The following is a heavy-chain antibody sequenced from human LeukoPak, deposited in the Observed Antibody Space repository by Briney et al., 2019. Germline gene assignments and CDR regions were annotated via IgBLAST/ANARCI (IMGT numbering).Heavy chain of an antibody. Sequence: GGSLRLSCAASGFTFDDYAMHWVRQAPGKGLEWVSGISWNSGSIGYADSVKGRFTISRDNAKNSLYLQMNSLRAEDMALYYCAKDRSHEYSSSSSGYFQHWGQGTLVTVSS. CDR3: AKDRSHEYSSSSSGYFQH. D-gene: IGHD6-6*01. V-gene: IGHV3-9*03. CDR1: GFTFDDYA. J-gene: IGHJ1*01. CDR2: ISWNSGSI.